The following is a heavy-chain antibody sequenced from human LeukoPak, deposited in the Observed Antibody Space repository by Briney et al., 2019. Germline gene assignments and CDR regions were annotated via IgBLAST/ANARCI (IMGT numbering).Heavy chain of an antibody. CDR2: VFHSGRT. CDR3: ARGGGHSYKTYFFDY. CDR1: DYPISSGYY. Sequence: SETLSLTCMVSDYPISSGYYWGWIRQPPGKGLEWIASVFHSGRTFYNPSLKSRVTMSVDTSRNQFSLKVTSVTAADTAVYYCARGGGHSYKTYFFDYWGQGTLVTVSS. D-gene: IGHD5-18*01. J-gene: IGHJ4*02. V-gene: IGHV4-38-2*02.